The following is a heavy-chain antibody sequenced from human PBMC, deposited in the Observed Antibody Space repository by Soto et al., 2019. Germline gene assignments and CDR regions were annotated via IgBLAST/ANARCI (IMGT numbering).Heavy chain of an antibody. Sequence: ASVKVSCKASGYSFTSYDINWVRQATGQGFDFMGWTNPNSGGTGYPQKFQDRVTMTWDTSISAAYMELTSLRSEDTAVYYCVRVGQGRIGPWGQGTLVTVSS. V-gene: IGHV1-8*01. CDR1: GYSFTSYD. J-gene: IGHJ5*02. CDR3: VRVGQGRIGP. CDR2: TNPNSGGT.